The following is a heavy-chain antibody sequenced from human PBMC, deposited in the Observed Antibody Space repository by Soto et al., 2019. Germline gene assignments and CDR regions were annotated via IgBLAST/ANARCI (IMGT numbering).Heavy chain of an antibody. CDR2: IIPILGIA. Sequence: SVKVSCKASGGTFSSYTISWVRQAPGQGLEWMGRIIPILGIANYAQKFQGRVTITADKSTSTAYMELSSLRSEDTAVYYCARGHSGSYPGFYYYGMDVWGQGTTVTVSS. J-gene: IGHJ6*02. CDR1: GGTFSSYT. D-gene: IGHD1-26*01. V-gene: IGHV1-69*02. CDR3: ARGHSGSYPGFYYYGMDV.